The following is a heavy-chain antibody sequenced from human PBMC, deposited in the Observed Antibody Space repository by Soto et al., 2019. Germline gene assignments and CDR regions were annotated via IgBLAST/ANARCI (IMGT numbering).Heavy chain of an antibody. D-gene: IGHD3-10*01. CDR1: GGSFSGYY. CDR2: INHSGST. CDR3: ASLVKGSGSYYTTIYYYYGMDV. Sequence: LSLTCAVYGGSFSGYYWSWIRQPPGKGLEWIGEINHSGSTNYNPSLKSRVTISVDTSKNQFSLKLSSVTAADTAVYYCASLVKGSGSYYTTIYYYYGMDVWGQGTTVTVSS. V-gene: IGHV4-34*01. J-gene: IGHJ6*02.